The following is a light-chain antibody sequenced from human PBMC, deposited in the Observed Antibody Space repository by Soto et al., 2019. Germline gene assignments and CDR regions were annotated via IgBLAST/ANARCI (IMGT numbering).Light chain of an antibody. CDR1: QSLLHITGETF. V-gene: IGKV2D-29*02. CDR2: EVS. J-gene: IGKJ5*01. Sequence: DVVMTQTPFSLSVAPGQPASISCKSSQSLLHITGETFLFWYLQKPGQSPQLLIYEVSTRVSGVPDRFSGSGSGTDFTLETIRVDTDDVGIHYCIQSTQLPPTFGQGTRLGIE. CDR3: IQSTQLPPT.